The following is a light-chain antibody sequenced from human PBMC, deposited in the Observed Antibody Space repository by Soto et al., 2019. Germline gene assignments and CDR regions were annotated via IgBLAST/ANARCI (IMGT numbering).Light chain of an antibody. CDR2: GAS. CDR1: QGVSRK. CDR3: QQYHTWPIT. Sequence: DIGMTQSPATLSVAPGERVTFSCRASQGVSRKLAWYQHKPGQAPMLLISGASTGATGIPARFSGSGSGTEFTLTISSLQSEDCAIYYCQQYHTWPITFGGGTKVDIK. V-gene: IGKV3-15*01. J-gene: IGKJ4*01.